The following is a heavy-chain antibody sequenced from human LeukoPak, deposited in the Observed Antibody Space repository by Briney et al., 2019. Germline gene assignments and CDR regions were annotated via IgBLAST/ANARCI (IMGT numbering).Heavy chain of an antibody. D-gene: IGHD5-24*01. CDR2: IIPIFGTA. CDR3: ARSRGDGYNWYDY. Sequence: SVKVSCKASGGTFSSYAISWVRQAPGQGLEWMGGIIPIFGTANYAQKFQGRVTITADESTSTAYMELSSLRSEDTAVYYCARSRGDGYNWYDYWGQGTLVTVSS. V-gene: IGHV1-69*01. CDR1: GGTFSSYA. J-gene: IGHJ4*02.